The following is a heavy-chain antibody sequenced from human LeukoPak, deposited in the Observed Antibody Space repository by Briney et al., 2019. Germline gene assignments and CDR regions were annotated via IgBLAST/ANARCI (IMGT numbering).Heavy chain of an antibody. CDR3: ARENTMVRGVIKEFDY. CDR2: IYTSGST. CDR1: GGSIRSGSYS. J-gene: IGHJ4*02. V-gene: IGHV4-61*02. D-gene: IGHD3-10*01. Sequence: SETLSLTCTVSGGSIRSGSYSWSWIRQPAGKGLQLIGRIYTSGSTNYNPSLKSRVTISIDTSKNQFSLKPNSVTAADTAVYYCARENTMVRGVIKEFDYWGQGTLVTVSS.